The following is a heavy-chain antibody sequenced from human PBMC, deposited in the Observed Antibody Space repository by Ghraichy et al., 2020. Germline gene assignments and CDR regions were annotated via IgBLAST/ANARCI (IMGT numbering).Heavy chain of an antibody. D-gene: IGHD3-3*01. CDR1: GFTVSTNY. J-gene: IGHJ5*02. V-gene: IGHV3-66*02. Sequence: GGSLRLSCAASGFTVSTNYVSWVRQAPGKGLEWVSLIYRSGSTYYPDSVKGRFTISRDNSKNTLYLQMSSLRSEDTAVYYCARGLIRDVDFWSASINLWGQGTLVTVSS. CDR3: ARGLIRDVDFWSASINL. CDR2: IYRSGST.